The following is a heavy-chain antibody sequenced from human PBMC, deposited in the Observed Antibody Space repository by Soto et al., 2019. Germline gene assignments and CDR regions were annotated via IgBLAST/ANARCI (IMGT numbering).Heavy chain of an antibody. V-gene: IGHV1-69*02. Sequence: GASVKVSCKASGGTFSSYTISWVRQAPGQGLEWMGRIIPILGIANYAQKFQGRVTITADKSTSTAYMELSSLRSEDTAVYYCARSDVGYCSSTSCPLNWFDPWGQGTLVTVSS. CDR2: IIPILGIA. J-gene: IGHJ5*02. CDR3: ARSDVGYCSSTSCPLNWFDP. CDR1: GGTFSSYT. D-gene: IGHD2-2*01.